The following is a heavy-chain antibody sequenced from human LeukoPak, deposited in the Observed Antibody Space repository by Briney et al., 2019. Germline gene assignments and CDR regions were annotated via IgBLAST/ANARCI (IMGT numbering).Heavy chain of an antibody. CDR2: ISAYNGNT. CDR1: GYTFTSYG. J-gene: IGHJ4*02. D-gene: IGHD3-3*01. CDR3: ARVSASLYYDFWSGYRQLFDY. V-gene: IGHV1-18*01. Sequence: ASVKVSCKASGYTFTSYGISWVRQAPGQGLEWMGWISAYNGNTNYAQKLQGRVTMTTDTSTSTAYMELRSLRSDDTAVYYCARVSASLYYDFWSGYRQLFDYWGQGTLVTVSS.